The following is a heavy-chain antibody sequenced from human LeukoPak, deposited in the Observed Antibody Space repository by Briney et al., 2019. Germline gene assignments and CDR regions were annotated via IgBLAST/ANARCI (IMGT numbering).Heavy chain of an antibody. Sequence: ETLSLTCTVSGDSIASYYWSWIREPRGKGLECVSSISSSSSYIYYADSVKGRFTISRDNAKNSLYLQMNSLRAEDTAVYYCATALGYCSGGSCESDYWGQGTLVTVSS. CDR1: GDSIASYY. V-gene: IGHV3-21*01. D-gene: IGHD2-15*01. J-gene: IGHJ4*02. CDR2: ISSSSSYI. CDR3: ATALGYCSGGSCESDY.